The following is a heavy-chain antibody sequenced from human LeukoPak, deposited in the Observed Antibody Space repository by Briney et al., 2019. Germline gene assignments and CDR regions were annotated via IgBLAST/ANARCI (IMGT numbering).Heavy chain of an antibody. CDR3: ARTPEGHSYGLYYFDY. CDR2: ISSSGSTI. Sequence: GGSLRLSCAASGFPFSDYYMSWIRQPPGKGLEWVSYISSSGSTIYYADSVKGRFTISRDNAKNSLYLQMNSLRAEDTAVYYCARTPEGHSYGLYYFDYWGQGTLVTVSS. D-gene: IGHD5-18*01. CDR1: GFPFSDYY. V-gene: IGHV3-11*01. J-gene: IGHJ4*02.